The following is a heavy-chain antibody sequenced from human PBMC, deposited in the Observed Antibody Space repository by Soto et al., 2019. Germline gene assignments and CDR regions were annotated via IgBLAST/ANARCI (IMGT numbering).Heavy chain of an antibody. CDR2: IYPGDSDT. J-gene: IGHJ5*02. CDR1: GYSFTSYW. V-gene: IGHV5-51*01. CDR3: ARHASPGGGMVRGVIPTDWFDP. Sequence: GESLKISCKGSGYSFTSYWIGWVRQMPGKGLEWMGIIYPGDSDTRYSPSFQGQVTISADKSISTAYLQWSSLKASDTAMYYCARHASPGGGMVRGVIPTDWFDPWGQGTLVTVSS. D-gene: IGHD3-10*01.